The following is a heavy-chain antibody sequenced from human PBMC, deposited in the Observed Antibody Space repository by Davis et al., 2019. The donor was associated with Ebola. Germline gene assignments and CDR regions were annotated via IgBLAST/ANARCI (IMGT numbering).Heavy chain of an antibody. J-gene: IGHJ4*02. CDR1: GYTFKNSA. CDR2: ISSYNGNT. V-gene: IGHV1-18*01. Sequence: ASVKVSCKASGYTFKNSAISWVRQAPGQGLEWMGWISSYNGNTAYAQILQGRVTMTTDTSTGTAYMELRSLRSDDTAVYFCARDRDRSGYSSSIDYWGQGTLVTVSS. D-gene: IGHD3-22*01. CDR3: ARDRDRSGYSSSIDY.